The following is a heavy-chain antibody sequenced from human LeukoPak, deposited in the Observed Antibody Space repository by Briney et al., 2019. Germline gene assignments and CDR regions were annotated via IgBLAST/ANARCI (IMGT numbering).Heavy chain of an antibody. V-gene: IGHV3-74*01. CDR1: GFTFSSYA. CDR3: ARDLWGGPLGYVY. D-gene: IGHD3-16*01. J-gene: IGHJ4*02. Sequence: PGGSLRLSCAASGFTFSSYAVTWVRQAPGKGLVWVSRINSDGSSTSYADSVKGRFTISRDNAKNTLYLRMNSLRAEDTAVYYCARDLWGGPLGYVYWGQGTLVTVCS. CDR2: INSDGSST.